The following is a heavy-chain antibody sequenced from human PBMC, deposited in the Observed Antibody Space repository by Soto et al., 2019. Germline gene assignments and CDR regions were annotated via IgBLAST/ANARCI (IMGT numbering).Heavy chain of an antibody. CDR3: ARDQILTGYYSRGEGDY. CDR1: GFTFSSYS. CDR2: ISSSSSTI. V-gene: IGHV3-48*02. D-gene: IGHD3-9*01. Sequence: PGGSLRLSCAASGFTFSSYSMNWVRQAPGKGLEWVSYISSSSSTIYYADSVKGRFTISRDNAKNSLYLQMNSLRDEDTAVYYCARDQILTGYYSRGEGDYWGQGTLVTVSS. J-gene: IGHJ4*02.